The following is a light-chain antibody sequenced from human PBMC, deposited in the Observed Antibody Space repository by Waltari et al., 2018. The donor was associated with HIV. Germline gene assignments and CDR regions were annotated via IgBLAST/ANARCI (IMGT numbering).Light chain of an antibody. CDR2: AAS. Sequence: IQMTPSPSSLSASVGDSVTITCRASQSISSYLNWYQQKPGKAPKLLISAASRLQSGVPSRFSGSGFGTEFTVTISSLQPEDFATYYCQQGYITPPITFGQGTRLDIK. CDR3: QQGYITPPIT. V-gene: IGKV1-39*01. J-gene: IGKJ5*01. CDR1: QSISSY.